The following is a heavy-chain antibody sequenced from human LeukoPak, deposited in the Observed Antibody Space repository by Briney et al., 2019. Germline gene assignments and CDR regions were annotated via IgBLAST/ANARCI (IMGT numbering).Heavy chain of an antibody. D-gene: IGHD1-14*01. CDR1: LDSTTSNF. CDR2: IHRSGSP. Sequence: PSETLSLTCTVSLDSTTSNFWSWVRQPPGKGLEWIGEIHRSGSPNYNPSLQSRVTISIDRSRNQIVLDLSSVTAADTAVYYCAREILGGFNPGAYWGQGILVTVSS. CDR3: AREILGGFNPGAY. V-gene: IGHV4-4*02. J-gene: IGHJ4*02.